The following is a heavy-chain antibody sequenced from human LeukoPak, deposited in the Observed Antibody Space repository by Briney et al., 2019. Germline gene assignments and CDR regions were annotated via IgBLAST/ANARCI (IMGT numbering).Heavy chain of an antibody. CDR2: IYYSGST. CDR1: GGSFSSSY. J-gene: IGHJ4*02. Sequence: SETLSLTCTVSGGSFSSSYWSWIRQPPGKGLEWIGYIYYSGSTNYNPSLKSRATISVDTSTNQLSLKLSSVTAADTAVYYCARSGHDILSGYYASFDYWGLGTLVTVSS. CDR3: ARSGHDILSGYYASFDY. V-gene: IGHV4-59*08. D-gene: IGHD3-9*01.